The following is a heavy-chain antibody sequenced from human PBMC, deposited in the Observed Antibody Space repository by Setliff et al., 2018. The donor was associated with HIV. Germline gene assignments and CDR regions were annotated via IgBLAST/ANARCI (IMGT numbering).Heavy chain of an antibody. CDR2: IKQDGSEK. CDR3: ARDRRYYNFWSGYSPYYFDS. V-gene: IGHV3-7*01. D-gene: IGHD3-3*01. J-gene: IGHJ4*02. Sequence: GESLKISCKGSGYSFNTYWMTWVRQAPGKGLDWVANIKQDGSEKYYADSVEGRFTISRDNAKNSLYLHMSSLRGEDTAIYYCARDRRYYNFWSGYSPYYFDSWGQGTLVTVSS. CDR1: GYSFNTYW.